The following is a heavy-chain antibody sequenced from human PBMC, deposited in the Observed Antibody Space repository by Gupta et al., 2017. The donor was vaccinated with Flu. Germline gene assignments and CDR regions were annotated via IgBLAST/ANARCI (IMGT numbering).Heavy chain of an antibody. J-gene: IGHJ4*02. V-gene: IGHV3-13*01. CDR1: GFPFSIYY. Sequence: EVQLVESGGGLVQPGGSLRFSCAASGFPFSIYYMHWVRQATGEGLVGVSGIGNGGDTHYPDSVKGRFTISRENVNNALYLQMDSLRAGDTGVYYCVRGRGDRFDYWGQGTLVTVSS. CDR3: VRGRGDRFDY. CDR2: IGNGGDT. D-gene: IGHD3-10*01.